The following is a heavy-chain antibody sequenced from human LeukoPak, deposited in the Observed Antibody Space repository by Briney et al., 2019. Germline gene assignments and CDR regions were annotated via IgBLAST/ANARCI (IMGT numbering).Heavy chain of an antibody. V-gene: IGHV1-3*01. CDR2: INAGNGNT. Sequence: ASVKVSCKASGYTFTNYAIQWVRQAPGQWLEWMGWINAGNGNTKYSQKFQGRVTITRDTSAITAYMELSSLRSEDTAVYYCARDSGSGNNDYWGQGTLVTVSS. CDR3: ARDSGSGNNDY. D-gene: IGHD1-26*01. J-gene: IGHJ4*02. CDR1: GYTFTNYA.